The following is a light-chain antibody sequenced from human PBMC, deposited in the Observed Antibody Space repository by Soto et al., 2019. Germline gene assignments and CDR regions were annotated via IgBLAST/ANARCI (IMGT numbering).Light chain of an antibody. Sequence: AIQMTQFPSSLSASVGDRVTITCRASQDISSDLGWYQQRPGKAPNLLIYAASSLQSGVPSRFSGSGSGTDFTLTISSLQPEDFATYYGLQDNKYPLTFGGGTKVEIK. CDR1: QDISSD. CDR3: LQDNKYPLT. CDR2: AAS. J-gene: IGKJ4*01. V-gene: IGKV1-6*01.